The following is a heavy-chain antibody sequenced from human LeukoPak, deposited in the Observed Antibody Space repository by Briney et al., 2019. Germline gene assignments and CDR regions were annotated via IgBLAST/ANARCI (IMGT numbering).Heavy chain of an antibody. Sequence: GGSLRLSCAASGFTFDDYAMHWVRQAPGKGLEWVSGISWNSGSMDYADSVKGRFTISRDTSKNTLYLHMNSLRAEDTAVYYCARDKDIAAAATYGMDVWGQGTTVTVSS. CDR2: ISWNSGSM. CDR1: GFTFDDYA. V-gene: IGHV3-9*01. D-gene: IGHD6-13*01. CDR3: ARDKDIAAAATYGMDV. J-gene: IGHJ6*02.